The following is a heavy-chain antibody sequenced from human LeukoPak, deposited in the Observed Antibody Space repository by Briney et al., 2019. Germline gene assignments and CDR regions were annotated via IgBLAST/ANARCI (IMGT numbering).Heavy chain of an antibody. CDR1: GGSISSYY. D-gene: IGHD4-17*01. V-gene: IGHV4-59*01. CDR2: IYYSGST. Sequence: SETLSLTCTVSGGSISSYYWSWIRQPPGKGLEWIGYIYYSGSTNYNPSLKSRVTISVDTSKNQFSLKLSSVTAADTAVYYCAGEGAWTTVIHERNAFDIWGQGTMVTVSS. J-gene: IGHJ3*02. CDR3: AGEGAWTTVIHERNAFDI.